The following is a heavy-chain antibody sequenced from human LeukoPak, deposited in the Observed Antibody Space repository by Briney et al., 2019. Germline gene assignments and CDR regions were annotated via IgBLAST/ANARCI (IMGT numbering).Heavy chain of an antibody. CDR1: GFTFSSYG. J-gene: IGHJ4*02. CDR3: AKFTVLVGFDD. Sequence: GGSLRLSCAASGFTFSSYGMHWVRPAQGKGREWVAVISYDGSDKYYADSVKGRFTISRANSKNTLYLQMNSLRAEDTAVYDCAKFTVLVGFDDWGQGTLVTVSS. D-gene: IGHD3-3*01. V-gene: IGHV3-30*18. CDR2: ISYDGSDK.